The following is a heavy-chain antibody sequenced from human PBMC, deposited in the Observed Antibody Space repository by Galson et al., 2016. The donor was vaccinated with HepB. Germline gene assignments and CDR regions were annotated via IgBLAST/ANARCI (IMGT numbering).Heavy chain of an antibody. J-gene: IGHJ6*02. CDR3: VTEGYYGMDV. CDR1: GFTFSSYL. V-gene: IGHV3-74*01. Sequence: SLRLSCAASGFTFSSYLMHWVRQAPGKGLVWVSRIHFDGFNTIYADSVKGRFTISRDNAKNTLYLQMNSLRAEDTAVYYCVTEGYYGMDVWSQGTTVTVSS. CDR2: IHFDGFNT.